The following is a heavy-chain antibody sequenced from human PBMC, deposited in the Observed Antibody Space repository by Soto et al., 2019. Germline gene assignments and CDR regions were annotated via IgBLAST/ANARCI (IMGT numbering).Heavy chain of an antibody. Sequence: QVQLQESGPGLVKPSETLSLTCTVSGGSVSSGSYYWSWIRQPPGKGLEWIGYIYYSGSTNYNPSLKSRVTISVDTSKNQFSLKLSSVTAADTAVYYCARGGTSHDYWGQGTLVTVSS. CDR3: ARGGTSHDY. CDR2: IYYSGST. J-gene: IGHJ4*02. V-gene: IGHV4-61*01. CDR1: GGSVSSGSYY. D-gene: IGHD3-16*01.